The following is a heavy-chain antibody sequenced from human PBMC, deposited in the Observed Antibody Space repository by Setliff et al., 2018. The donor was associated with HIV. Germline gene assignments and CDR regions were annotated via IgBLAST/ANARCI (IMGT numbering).Heavy chain of an antibody. D-gene: IGHD3-10*01. Sequence: PSETLSLTCTVYGGSFSNYYTNWIRQPPGKGLEWIGELSPSGTTRSNPSLQSRVTMSVDTSKNQFSLKVRSLTAADTGLYYCARVKSIKTTLVRLWPRFDLWGQGTQVTVSS. J-gene: IGHJ5*02. CDR1: GGSFSNYY. CDR3: ARVKSIKTTLVRLWPRFDL. V-gene: IGHV4-34*01. CDR2: LSPSGTT.